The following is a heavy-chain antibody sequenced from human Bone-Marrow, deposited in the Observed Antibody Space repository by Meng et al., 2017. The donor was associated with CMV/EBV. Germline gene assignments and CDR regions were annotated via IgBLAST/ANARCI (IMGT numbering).Heavy chain of an antibody. D-gene: IGHD3-3*01. J-gene: IGHJ4*02. Sequence: VSGGSLRSGVYYWSWIRQHPGRGLEWIGHIYYTGSTHYNPSLKSRVSLSVDTSKNQFSLKLSAVTAADTAVYYCAGGGVEWLSDYFDYWGQGTLVTV. CDR1: GGSLRSGVYY. CDR3: AGGGVEWLSDYFDY. CDR2: IYYTGST. V-gene: IGHV4-31*02.